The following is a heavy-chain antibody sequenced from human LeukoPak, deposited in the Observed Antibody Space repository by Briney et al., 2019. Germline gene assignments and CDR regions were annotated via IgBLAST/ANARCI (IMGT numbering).Heavy chain of an antibody. CDR3: AGEEGIAAAAAIYYYGMDV. Sequence: SVKASCKASGGTFSSYAISWVRQAPGQGLEWMGRIIPILGIANYAQKFQGRVTITADKSTSTAYMELSSLRSEDTAVYYCAGEEGIAAAAAIYYYGMDVWGQGTTVTVSS. D-gene: IGHD6-13*01. CDR2: IIPILGIA. CDR1: GGTFSSYA. V-gene: IGHV1-69*04. J-gene: IGHJ6*02.